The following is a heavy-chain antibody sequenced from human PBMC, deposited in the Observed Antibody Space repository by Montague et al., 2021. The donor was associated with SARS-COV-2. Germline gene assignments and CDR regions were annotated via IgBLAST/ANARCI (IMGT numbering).Heavy chain of an antibody. J-gene: IGHJ6*02. CDR1: GGSLSTYY. V-gene: IGHV4-59*08. Sequence: SETLSLTCSVSGGSLSTYYWSWIRQPPGKGLEWIGYTDDSGTTRYNPSLRSRATISLDLSKNQFSLDLNSVTAADTAVYYCARNAYNHYGLDVWGQGTTVTVSS. CDR3: ARNAYNHYGLDV. CDR2: TDDSGTT.